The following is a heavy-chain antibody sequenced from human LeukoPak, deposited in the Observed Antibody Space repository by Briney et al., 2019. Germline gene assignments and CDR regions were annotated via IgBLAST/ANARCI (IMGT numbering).Heavy chain of an antibody. V-gene: IGHV4-59*08. CDR3: ARWNEGLDY. D-gene: IGHD1-1*01. J-gene: IGHJ4*02. CDR2: IYDTGAT. CDR1: RGSIKSYY. Sequence: SGTLSLTCTVSRGSIKSYYWSWIRQAPGKGLEFIAYIYDTGATDYNPSLRSRASISEDMSKNQVSLQLNSVTAADTAVYYCARWNEGLDYWGQGTLVTVSS.